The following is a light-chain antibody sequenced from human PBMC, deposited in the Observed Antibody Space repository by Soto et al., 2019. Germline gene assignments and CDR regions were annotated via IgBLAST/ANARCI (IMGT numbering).Light chain of an antibody. V-gene: IGKV3-15*01. J-gene: IGKJ5*01. CDR3: QQYKNWPPIT. CDR1: QSLSSS. CDR2: GAS. Sequence: EIVMPKSPATLSVSPGEGASLSCRASQSLSSSLAWYQQKPGQAPRLLIYGASTRATGIPARFSGSGSGTEFTLTICSLQSEDFAVYCCQQYKNWPPITFGQGTRLEIK.